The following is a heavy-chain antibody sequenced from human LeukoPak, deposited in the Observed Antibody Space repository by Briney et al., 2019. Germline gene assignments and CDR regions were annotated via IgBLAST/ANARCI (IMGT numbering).Heavy chain of an antibody. Sequence: SETLSLTCAVYGGSFSGYYWSWIRQPPGKGLEWIGEINHSGSTNYNPSLKSRVTISVDTSKNQFSLKLSSVTAADTAVYYCAGGPGWFDPWGQGTLVTVSS. V-gene: IGHV4-34*01. CDR1: GGSFSGYY. D-gene: IGHD1-14*01. CDR3: AGGPGWFDP. J-gene: IGHJ5*02. CDR2: INHSGST.